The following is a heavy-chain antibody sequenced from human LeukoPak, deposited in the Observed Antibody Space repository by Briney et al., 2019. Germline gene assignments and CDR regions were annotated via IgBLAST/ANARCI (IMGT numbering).Heavy chain of an antibody. J-gene: IGHJ4*02. CDR2: IRGSGSGS. Sequence: PGGSLRLSCVASGFTFSNYAMSWVRQAPGKGLEWVSAIRGSGSGSYVADSVKGRFAISRDNSKNTLYLQMNSLRVEDTAMYYCAKGRVVWGSHWGFDYWGLGTLVAVS. D-gene: IGHD3-16*01. CDR1: GFTFSNYA. V-gene: IGHV3-23*01. CDR3: AKGRVVWGSHWGFDY.